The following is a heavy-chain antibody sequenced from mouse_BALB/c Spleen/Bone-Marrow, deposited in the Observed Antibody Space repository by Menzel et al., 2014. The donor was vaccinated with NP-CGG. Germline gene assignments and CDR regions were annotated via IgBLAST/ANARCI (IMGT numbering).Heavy chain of an antibody. CDR3: TRSNYGYWYFDV. CDR2: INPSNGGT. V-gene: IGHV1S81*02. CDR1: GYTFSSYY. Sequence: QVQLKESGAELVKPGASVKLSCKASGYTFSSYYTYWVKQRPGQGLEWIGEINPSNGGTKFNEKFKSKATLTVDKSSSTAYMQLSSLTSEDSAVYYCTRSNYGYWYFDVWGAGTTVTVSS. D-gene: IGHD1-1*01. J-gene: IGHJ1*01.